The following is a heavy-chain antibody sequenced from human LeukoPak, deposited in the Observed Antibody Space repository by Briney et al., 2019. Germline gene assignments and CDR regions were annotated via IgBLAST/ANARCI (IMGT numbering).Heavy chain of an antibody. CDR1: GDSISNHY. D-gene: IGHD3-10*01. CDR2: VFSSGST. V-gene: IGHV4-59*08. Sequence: SETLSLTCTVSGDSISNHYWNWIRQPPGKGLEWIGYVFSSGSTDYNPSLKSRVTISLDTSRNLFSLSLTPVTAADTAVYYCGRHFGGSSGSFYTDYWGQGTLVTVSS. CDR3: GRHFGGSSGSFYTDY. J-gene: IGHJ4*02.